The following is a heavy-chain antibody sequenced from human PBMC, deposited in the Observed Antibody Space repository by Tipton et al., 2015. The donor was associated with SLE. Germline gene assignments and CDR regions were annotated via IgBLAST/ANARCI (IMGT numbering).Heavy chain of an antibody. J-gene: IGHJ6*02. CDR2: INHSGST. Sequence: TLSLTCTVSGVSISSYFWSWIRQPPGKGLEWIGEINHSGSTNYNPSLKSRVTISVDTSKNQFSLKLSSVTAADTAVYYCARRVSGWSYMDVWGQGTTVTVSS. V-gene: IGHV4-34*01. CDR3: ARRVSGWSYMDV. CDR1: GVSISSYF. D-gene: IGHD6-19*01.